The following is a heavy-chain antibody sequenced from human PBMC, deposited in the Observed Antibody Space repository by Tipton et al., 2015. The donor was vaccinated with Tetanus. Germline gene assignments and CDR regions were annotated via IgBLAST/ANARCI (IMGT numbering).Heavy chain of an antibody. D-gene: IGHD5-24*01. CDR3: ARVGWLQQNKPAFDI. J-gene: IGHJ3*02. CDR2: IYYSGGT. Sequence: LRLSCTVSGGSITSSTYYWGWIRQPPGKELEWIGYIYYSGGTNYNPSLKSRVTISVDTSKNQFSLKLRSVTAADTAVYYCARVGWLQQNKPAFDIWGQGTMVTVSS. V-gene: IGHV4-61*05. CDR1: GGSITSSTYY.